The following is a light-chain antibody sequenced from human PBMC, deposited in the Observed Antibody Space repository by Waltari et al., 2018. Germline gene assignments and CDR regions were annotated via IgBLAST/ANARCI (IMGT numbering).Light chain of an antibody. J-gene: IGLJ3*02. CDR2: DVS. CDR1: SSYVGGYNY. Sequence: QSALTQPASVSGSPGQSITISCTGTSSYVGGYNYLPWYQQHPGKVPKLLIFDVSNRPSGVSNRFSGSKSGNTASLTISGLQAEDESDYYCCSFTSRSTWVFGGGTKLTVL. V-gene: IGLV2-14*01. CDR3: CSFTSRSTWV.